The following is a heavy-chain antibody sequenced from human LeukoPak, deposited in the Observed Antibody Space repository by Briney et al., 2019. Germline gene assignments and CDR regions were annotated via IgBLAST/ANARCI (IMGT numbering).Heavy chain of an antibody. D-gene: IGHD6-19*01. CDR3: ASLPGYSSGWYVDFDY. J-gene: IGHJ4*02. V-gene: IGHV3-7*01. Sequence: GGSLRLSCAASGFTFSNHWMSWVRQAPGKGLEWVANIKEDGSEKYYADSVKGRLTISRDNAKMSVSLQMNSLRAEDTAVYYCASLPGYSSGWYVDFDYWGQGTLVTVSS. CDR1: GFTFSNHW. CDR2: IKEDGSEK.